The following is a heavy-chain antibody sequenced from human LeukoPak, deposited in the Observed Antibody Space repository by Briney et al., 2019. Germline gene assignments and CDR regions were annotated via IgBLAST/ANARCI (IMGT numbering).Heavy chain of an antibody. CDR2: IKQDGGEK. Sequence: GGSLRLSCAASGFTFSNYWMSWVRQAPGKGLEWVANIKQDGGEKYYVDSVKGRFTISRDNAKNSLYLQMNSLRAEDTAVYYCAXRRCSSISXFEDYWGQGTLVTVSS. CDR3: AXRRCSSISXFEDY. CDR1: GFTFSNYW. D-gene: IGHD2-2*01. V-gene: IGHV3-7*01. J-gene: IGHJ4*02.